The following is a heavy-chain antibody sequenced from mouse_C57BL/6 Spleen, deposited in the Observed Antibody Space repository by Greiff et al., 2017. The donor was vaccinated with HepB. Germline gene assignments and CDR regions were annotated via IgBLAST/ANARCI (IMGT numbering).Heavy chain of an antibody. D-gene: IGHD3-2*02. CDR2: INPNNGGT. CDR1: GYTFTDYY. Sequence: VQLQQSGPELVKPGASVKISCKASGYTFTDYYMNWVKQSHGKSLEWIGDINPNNGGTSYNQKFKGKATLTVDKSSSTAYMELRSLTSEDSAVYYCARVGSSGPYYFDYWGQGTTLTVSS. V-gene: IGHV1-26*01. CDR3: ARVGSSGPYYFDY. J-gene: IGHJ2*01.